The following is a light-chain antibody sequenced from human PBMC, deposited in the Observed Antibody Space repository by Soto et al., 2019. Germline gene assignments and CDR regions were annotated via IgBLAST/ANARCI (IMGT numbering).Light chain of an antibody. CDR1: QGISSY. CDR3: QQLNTYPWT. Sequence: DIHLTQSPSFLSAALGDRVTITFRASQGISSYLAWYQQKPGKAPKLLIYAASTLQSGVPSRFSGSGSGTEFTLTISSLQPEDFASYYCQQLNTYPWTFGQGTKVDIK. V-gene: IGKV1-9*01. CDR2: AAS. J-gene: IGKJ1*01.